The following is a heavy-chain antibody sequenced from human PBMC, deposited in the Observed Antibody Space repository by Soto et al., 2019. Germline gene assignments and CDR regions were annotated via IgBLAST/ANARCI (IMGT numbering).Heavy chain of an antibody. CDR2: VYYTGST. J-gene: IGHJ4*02. V-gene: IGHV4-59*01. D-gene: IGHD6-19*01. Sequence: SETLSLTCSVSGGSISGYCWSWIRQSPGKGLEWLGYVYYTGSTNYSPSLRSRVSISVDTSKNEFSLRLSSVTAADTAVYFCARSVAVPGAHIDYWGQGTQVTVSS. CDR3: ARSVAVPGAHIDY. CDR1: GGSISGYC.